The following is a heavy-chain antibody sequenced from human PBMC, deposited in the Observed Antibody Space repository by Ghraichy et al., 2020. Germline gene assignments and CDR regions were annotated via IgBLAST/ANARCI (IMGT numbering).Heavy chain of an antibody. V-gene: IGHV4-4*07. CDR2: IYTSGST. J-gene: IGHJ5*02. CDR1: GGSISSYY. Sequence: SETLSLTCTVSGGSISSYYWSWIRQPAGKGLEWIGRIYTSGSTNYNPSLKSRVTMSVDTSKNQFSLKLSSVTAADPAVYYCARDLSGPSYNWFDPWGQGTLVTVSS. CDR3: ARDLSGPSYNWFDP. D-gene: IGHD5-12*01.